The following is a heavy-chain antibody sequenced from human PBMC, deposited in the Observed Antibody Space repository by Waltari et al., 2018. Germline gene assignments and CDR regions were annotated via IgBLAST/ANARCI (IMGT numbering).Heavy chain of an antibody. Sequence: EVQLVESGGGLVQPGGSLRLSCAASGFTFSRSWIHWVRQFPGKGLMWASRINDDVISTGYADSVKVRFTISIDDAKNTVSLPMNNLSAEDTALYYCARAGLLGAFDVWGQGTMVTVSS. CDR1: GFTFSRSW. V-gene: IGHV3-74*01. CDR2: INDDVIST. D-gene: IGHD2-15*01. CDR3: ARAGLLGAFDV. J-gene: IGHJ3*01.